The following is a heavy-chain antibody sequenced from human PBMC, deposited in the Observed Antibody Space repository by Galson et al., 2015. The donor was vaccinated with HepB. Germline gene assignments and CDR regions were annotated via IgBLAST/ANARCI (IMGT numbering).Heavy chain of an antibody. CDR1: GFTFSDYY. CDR3: AKTLKRGWELLDYYYGMDV. J-gene: IGHJ6*02. D-gene: IGHD1-26*01. V-gene: IGHV3-11*03. Sequence: SLRLSCAASGFTFSDYYMSWIRQAPGKGLEWVSYISSSSSYTNYADSVKGRFTISRDNAKNSLYLQMNSLRAEDTAVYYCAKTLKRGWELLDYYYGMDVWGQGTTVTVSS. CDR2: ISSSSSYT.